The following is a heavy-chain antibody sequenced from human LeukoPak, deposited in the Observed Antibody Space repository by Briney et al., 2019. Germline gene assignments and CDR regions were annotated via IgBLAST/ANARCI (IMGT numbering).Heavy chain of an antibody. CDR1: GFTFSSYS. J-gene: IGHJ4*02. D-gene: IGHD3-10*01. CDR3: AREHYYGSGSYYPDY. V-gene: IGHV3-48*04. CDR2: IGSSSSSI. Sequence: GGSLRLSCAASGFTFSSYSMNWVRQAPGKGLEWVSYIGSSSSSIYYADSVKGRFTISRDNANNSLYLQMNSLRAEDTAVYYCAREHYYGSGSYYPDYWGQGTLVTVSS.